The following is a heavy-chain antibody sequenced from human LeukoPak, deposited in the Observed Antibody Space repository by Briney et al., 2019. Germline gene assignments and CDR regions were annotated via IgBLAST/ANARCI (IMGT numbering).Heavy chain of an antibody. Sequence: ASVKVSCKASGYTFTSYGISWVRQAPGQGLEWMGWISAYNGNTNYAQKLQGRVTMTTDTSTSTAYMELRSLRSDDTAVYYCARDSVMRDCSSTSCYYYYHGMDVWGQGTTVTVSS. D-gene: IGHD2-2*01. CDR3: ARDSVMRDCSSTSCYYYYHGMDV. V-gene: IGHV1-18*01. CDR1: GYTFTSYG. J-gene: IGHJ6*02. CDR2: ISAYNGNT.